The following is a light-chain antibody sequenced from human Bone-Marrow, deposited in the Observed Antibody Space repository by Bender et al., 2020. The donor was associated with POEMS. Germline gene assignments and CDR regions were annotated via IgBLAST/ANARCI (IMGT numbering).Light chain of an antibody. V-gene: IGLV2-23*02. CDR2: EVT. CDR3: CSYAGSDTWV. J-gene: IGLJ3*02. CDR1: SKDIGTYNL. Sequence: QSALTQPASVSGSPGQSISISCTGSSKDIGTYNLVSWYQHHPGKAPKLMIYEVTKGPSGISNRFSGSKSGNTASLTISGLQAEDEARYYCCSYAGSDTWVFGGGTKLTVL.